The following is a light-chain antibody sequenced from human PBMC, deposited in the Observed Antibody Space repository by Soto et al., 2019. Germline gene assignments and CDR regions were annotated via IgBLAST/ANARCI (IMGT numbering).Light chain of an antibody. V-gene: IGKV4-1*01. J-gene: IGKJ2*01. CDR2: WAS. Sequence: DIVMTQSPDSLAVSLGERATINCKSSQSILYRSNNKNYLAWYWQKPGQPPKLLIYWASIRESGVPDRISGSGSGTDFTLTISSLQAEDVAVYYCQQYYSTPPYTFGQGTKLEIK. CDR3: QQYYSTPPYT. CDR1: QSILYRSNNKNY.